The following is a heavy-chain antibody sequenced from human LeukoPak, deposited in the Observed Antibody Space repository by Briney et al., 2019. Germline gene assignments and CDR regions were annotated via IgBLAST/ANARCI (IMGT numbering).Heavy chain of an antibody. CDR3: ARDGAAGNFDY. J-gene: IGHJ4*02. V-gene: IGHV1-18*01. CDR2: ISPYNGNT. Sequence: ASVKVSCKASGYDFTSVGITWVRRAPGQGLEWMGWISPYNGNTNYAQKLQGRVTMTTDTSTSTAYMELRSLRSDDTAVYYCARDGAAGNFDYWGQGTLVTVSS. CDR1: GYDFTSVG. D-gene: IGHD6-13*01.